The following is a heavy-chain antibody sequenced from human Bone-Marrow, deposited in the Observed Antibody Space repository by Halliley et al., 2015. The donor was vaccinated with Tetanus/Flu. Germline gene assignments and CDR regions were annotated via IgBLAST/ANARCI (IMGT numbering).Heavy chain of an antibody. D-gene: IGHD2-2*01. CDR1: GGSMRNSNW. J-gene: IGHJ6*02. CDR2: IYHSGST. CDR3: ARRNGGYVYFYYGMDV. Sequence: GLVKPSGTLSLTCAVSGGSMRNSNWWTWVRQPPGKGLEWIGEIYHSGSTNYNPSLKSRGTISLDKSKNQFSLKLRSVTAADTAVYYCARRNGGYVYFYYGMDVWGRGTTVTVSS. V-gene: IGHV4-4*02.